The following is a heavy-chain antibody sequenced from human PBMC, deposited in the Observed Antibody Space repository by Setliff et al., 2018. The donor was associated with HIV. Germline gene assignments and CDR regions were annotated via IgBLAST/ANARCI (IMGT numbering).Heavy chain of an antibody. Sequence: SETLSLTCAVYGRSFSGYYWNWIRQSPGKGLEWIGEINHSGGTNYNPSLKSRVTMSIDTSKNQFSLNVSSVTAADAAVYYCARGWGHDGFDFWGQGTMVT. CDR1: GRSFSGYY. CDR2: INHSGGT. J-gene: IGHJ3*01. D-gene: IGHD7-27*01. V-gene: IGHV4-34*01. CDR3: ARGWGHDGFDF.